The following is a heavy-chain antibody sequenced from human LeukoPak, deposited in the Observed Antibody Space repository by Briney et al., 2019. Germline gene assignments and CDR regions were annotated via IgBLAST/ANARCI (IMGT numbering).Heavy chain of an antibody. CDR1: GFTFSSYA. D-gene: IGHD5-18*01. V-gene: IGHV3-23*01. CDR2: ISGSDGST. J-gene: IGHJ5*02. Sequence: GGSLRLSCAASGFTFSSYAMSWVRQAPGKGLEWVSAISGSDGSTYYADSVKGRFTISRDNSKNTLYLQMNSLRAEDTAVYYCARAWAMVARFRGYNWFDPWGQGTLVTVSS. CDR3: ARAWAMVARFRGYNWFDP.